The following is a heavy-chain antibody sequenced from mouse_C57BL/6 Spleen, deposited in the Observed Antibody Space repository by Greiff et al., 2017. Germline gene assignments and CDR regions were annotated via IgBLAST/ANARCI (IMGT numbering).Heavy chain of an antibody. Sequence: QVQLQQPGAELVKPGASVKLSCKASVYTFTSYWMHWVKQRPGQGLEWIGMIHPNSGSTNYNEKFNSKDTLTVDKSSSPAYMQLSSLTSEDSAVYYCARSGPYDYDGDYYAMDYWGQGTSGTVSS. CDR3: ARSGPYDYDGDYYAMDY. D-gene: IGHD2-4*01. J-gene: IGHJ4*01. CDR1: VYTFTSYW. CDR2: IHPNSGST. V-gene: IGHV1-64*01.